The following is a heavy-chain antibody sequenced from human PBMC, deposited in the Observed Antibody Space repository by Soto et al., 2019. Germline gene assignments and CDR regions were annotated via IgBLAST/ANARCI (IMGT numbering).Heavy chain of an antibody. CDR1: GVSISSYY. CDR3: ATISYVGGTDY. J-gene: IGHJ4*02. CDR2: IYTSENA. D-gene: IGHD5-18*01. V-gene: IGHV4-4*07. Sequence: SETLSLTCTVSGVSISSYYWSWIRQPAGKGLEWIGRIYTSENAHYNPSLKSRVAMSLDTSKNHFSLNLSSVTAADTAVYYCATISYVGGTDYWGLGTLVTVS.